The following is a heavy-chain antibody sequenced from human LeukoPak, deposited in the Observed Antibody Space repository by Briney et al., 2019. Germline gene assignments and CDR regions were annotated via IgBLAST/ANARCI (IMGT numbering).Heavy chain of an antibody. CDR2: IYTSGST. Sequence: SETLSLTCTVSGGSISSGSYYWSWIRQPAGKGLEWIGRIYTSGSTNYNPSLKSRVTISVDTSKNQFSLKLSSVTAADTAVYYCARAQYSSSWTGWFDPWGQGTPVTVSS. D-gene: IGHD6-13*01. J-gene: IGHJ5*02. V-gene: IGHV4-61*02. CDR3: ARAQYSSSWTGWFDP. CDR1: GGSISSGSYY.